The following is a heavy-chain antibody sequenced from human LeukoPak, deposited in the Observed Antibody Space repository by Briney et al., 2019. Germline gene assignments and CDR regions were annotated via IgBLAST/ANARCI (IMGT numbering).Heavy chain of an antibody. CDR1: GFTFSSYG. D-gene: IGHD6-13*01. CDR3: ARSSSWYSWFDP. Sequence: PGGSLRLSCAASGFTFSSYGMHWVRQAPGKGLEWVAVISYDGSNKYYADSVKGRFTISRDNSKNTLYPQMNSLRAEDTAVYYCARSSSWYSWFDPWGQGTLVTVSS. J-gene: IGHJ5*02. CDR2: ISYDGSNK. V-gene: IGHV3-30*03.